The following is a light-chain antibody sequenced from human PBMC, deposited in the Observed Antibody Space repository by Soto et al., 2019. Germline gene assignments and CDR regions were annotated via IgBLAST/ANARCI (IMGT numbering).Light chain of an antibody. V-gene: IGKV3-20*01. CDR1: QSVSSSY. CDR3: QQYSSSPPLT. J-gene: IGKJ4*01. Sequence: EIVLTQSPGTLSLSPGERATLSCRASQSVSSSYLAWYQQIPGQAPRLLIYGASKRATGIPDRFSGSGSGTDFTLTISRMEPEDFAVYYCQQYSSSPPLTFGGGTKVEIK. CDR2: GAS.